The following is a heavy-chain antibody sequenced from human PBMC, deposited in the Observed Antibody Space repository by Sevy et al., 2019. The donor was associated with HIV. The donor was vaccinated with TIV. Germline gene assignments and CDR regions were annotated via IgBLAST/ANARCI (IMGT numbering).Heavy chain of an antibody. CDR1: GGSISSSSYY. Sequence: SETLSLTCTVSGGSISSSSYYWGWIRQPPGKGLEWIGSIYDSGSTYHNPSLKRRVTISVDTSKNQFSLKLSSVTAADTAVYYCARQAVANWGGHFDYWGQGTLVTVSS. V-gene: IGHV4-39*01. J-gene: IGHJ4*02. CDR2: IYDSGST. CDR3: ARQAVANWGGHFDY. D-gene: IGHD7-27*01.